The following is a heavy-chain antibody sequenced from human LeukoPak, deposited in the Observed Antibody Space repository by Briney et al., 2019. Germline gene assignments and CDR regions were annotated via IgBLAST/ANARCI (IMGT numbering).Heavy chain of an antibody. J-gene: IGHJ5*02. Sequence: SETLSLTCTVSGGSISTYYWSWIRQPPGKGLEWIGYVYYTGRTNSNPSLKSRVTMSIDTSKDQFSLKLSSVTAADTAVYYCARGQPYSKPKNWFAPWGQGTLVTVSS. CDR2: VYYTGRT. V-gene: IGHV4-59*12. CDR3: ARGQPYSKPKNWFAP. D-gene: IGHD4-11*01. CDR1: GGSISTYY.